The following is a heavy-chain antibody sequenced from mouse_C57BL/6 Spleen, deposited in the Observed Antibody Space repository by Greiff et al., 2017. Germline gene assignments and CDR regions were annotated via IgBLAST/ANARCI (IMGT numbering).Heavy chain of an antibody. Sequence: VQLQQPGTELVKPGASVKLSCKASGYTFTSYWMHWVKQRPGQGLEWIGNINPSNGGTNYNEKFKSKATLTVDKSSSTAYMQLSSLTSEDSAVYYWASWDSNYPYAMGYWGQGTSVTVSS. J-gene: IGHJ4*01. CDR1: GYTFTSYW. D-gene: IGHD2-5*01. V-gene: IGHV1-53*01. CDR3: ASWDSNYPYAMGY. CDR2: INPSNGGT.